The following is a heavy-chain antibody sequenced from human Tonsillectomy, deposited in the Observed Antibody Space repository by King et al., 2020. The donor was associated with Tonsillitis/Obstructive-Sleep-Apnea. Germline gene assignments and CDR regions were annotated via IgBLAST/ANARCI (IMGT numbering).Heavy chain of an antibody. V-gene: IGHV3-23*04. CDR3: AKDLYDSSGYYPLFDYYYYMDV. D-gene: IGHD3-22*01. CDR2: ISKSGRSA. CDR1: AFTFSNYA. J-gene: IGHJ6*03. Sequence: VQLVESGGGLVQPGGSLRLSCAASAFTFSNYAMNWVRQAPGKGLEWVSSISKSGRSAYYADSVKGRFSISRDNSKNTLYLQMNSLRAEDTAIYYCAKDLYDSSGYYPLFDYYYYMDVWGKGTTVTVSS.